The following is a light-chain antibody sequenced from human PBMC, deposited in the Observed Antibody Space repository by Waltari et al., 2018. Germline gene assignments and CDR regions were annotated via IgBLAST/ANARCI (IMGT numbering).Light chain of an antibody. V-gene: IGLV2-8*01. CDR1: SRDVGGYNY. J-gene: IGLJ3*02. CDR2: EVS. Sequence: QSAPAQPPSASGSPGQSGTISCTGTSRDVGGYNYLSWYQQHPGKAPTLMIYEVSKRPSGVPDRFSGSKSGNTASLTVSGLQAEDEADYYCSSYAGSNNLGVFGGGTKLTVL. CDR3: SSYAGSNNLGV.